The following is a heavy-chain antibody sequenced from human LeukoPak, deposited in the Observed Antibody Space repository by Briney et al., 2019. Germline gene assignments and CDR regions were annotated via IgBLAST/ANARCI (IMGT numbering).Heavy chain of an antibody. CDR3: AKDFTIYGDYAYFDY. CDR2: ISGSGGST. J-gene: IGHJ4*02. D-gene: IGHD4-17*01. CDR1: GFTFSSYA. V-gene: IGHV3-23*01. Sequence: GGSLRLSCAASGFTFSSYAMSWVRQAPGKGLEWVSAISGSGGSTYYADSVKGRFTISRDNSKNTLYLQMNSLRAEDTAVYYCAKDFTIYGDYAYFDYWGQGTLVTVSS.